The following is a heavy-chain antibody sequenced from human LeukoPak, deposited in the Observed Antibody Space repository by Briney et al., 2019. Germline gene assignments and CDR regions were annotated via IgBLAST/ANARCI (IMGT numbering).Heavy chain of an antibody. CDR2: INHSGST. CDR1: GGSFSGYY. D-gene: IGHD2-8*01. Sequence: SETLSLTCAVYGGSFSGYYWSWIRQPPGKGLEWIGEINHSGSTNYNPSLKSRVTISVDTSKNQFSLKLSSVTAADTAVYYCARAKVLMVYAGSDPWGQGTLVTVSS. CDR3: ARAKVLMVYAGSDP. J-gene: IGHJ5*02. V-gene: IGHV4-34*01.